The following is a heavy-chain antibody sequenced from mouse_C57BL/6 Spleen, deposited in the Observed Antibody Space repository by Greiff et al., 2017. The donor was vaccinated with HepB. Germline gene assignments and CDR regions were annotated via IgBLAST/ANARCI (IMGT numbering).Heavy chain of an antibody. D-gene: IGHD4-1*01. V-gene: IGHV1-26*01. CDR2: INPNNGGT. CDR3: ALTGHYYAMDY. CDR1: GYTFTDYY. J-gene: IGHJ4*01. Sequence: VQLQQSGPELVKPGASVKISCKASGYTFTDYYMNWVKQSHGKSLEWIGDINPNNGGTSYNQKFKGKATLTVDKSSSTAYIELRSLTSEDSAVYYCALTGHYYAMDYWGQGTSVTVSS.